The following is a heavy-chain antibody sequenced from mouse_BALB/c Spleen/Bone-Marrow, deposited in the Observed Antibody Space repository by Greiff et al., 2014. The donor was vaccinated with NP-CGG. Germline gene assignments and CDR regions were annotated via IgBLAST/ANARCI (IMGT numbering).Heavy chain of an antibody. V-gene: IGHV1-80*01. Sequence: VKLQESGAELVRPGSSVKISCKSSGYSFSNYWMNWMKQRHGKGLEWIGQIYPGDGDTNYNGKFKGKATLTADKSSSTAYMQLIIRTSYDSAGYFCSSRGDYSYAMDYWGQGTSVTVSS. D-gene: IGHD1-1*01. J-gene: IGHJ4*01. CDR2: IYPGDGDT. CDR1: GYSFSNYW. CDR3: SSRGDYSYAMDY.